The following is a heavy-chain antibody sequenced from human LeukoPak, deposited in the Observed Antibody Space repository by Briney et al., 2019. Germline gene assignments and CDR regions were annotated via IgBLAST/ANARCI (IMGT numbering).Heavy chain of an antibody. D-gene: IGHD3-3*01. CDR3: ARDGITIFGVVIIDYYYGMDV. CDR2: ISSSSNYI. Sequence: PGGSLRLSCAASGFTFSSYSMNWVRQAPGKGREWVSSISSSSNYIYYADSVKGRFTISRDNAKNSLYLQMNSLRAEDTAVYYCARDGITIFGVVIIDYYYGMDVWGQGTTVTVSS. V-gene: IGHV3-21*01. J-gene: IGHJ6*02. CDR1: GFTFSSYS.